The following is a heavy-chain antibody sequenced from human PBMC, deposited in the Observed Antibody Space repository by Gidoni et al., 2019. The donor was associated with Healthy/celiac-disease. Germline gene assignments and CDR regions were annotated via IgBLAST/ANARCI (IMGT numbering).Heavy chain of an antibody. Sequence: QVQLQESGPGLVKPSETLSLTCPVSGCSISSYYRSWIRQPPGKGLEWIGYIYYSGSTNYNPSLKSRVTISVDTSKNQFSLKLSSVTAADTAVYYCARVQLVRDWFDPWGQGTLVTVSS. CDR3: ARVQLVRDWFDP. D-gene: IGHD6-13*01. CDR1: GCSISSYY. CDR2: IYYSGST. V-gene: IGHV4-59*01. J-gene: IGHJ5*02.